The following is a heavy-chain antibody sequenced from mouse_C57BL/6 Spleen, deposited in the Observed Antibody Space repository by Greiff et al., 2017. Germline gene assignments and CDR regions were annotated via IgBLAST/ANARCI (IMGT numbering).Heavy chain of an antibody. D-gene: IGHD2-3*01. CDR3: ARGLLYYYAMDY. CDR1: GYTFTSYW. J-gene: IGHJ4*01. V-gene: IGHV1-64*01. Sequence: QVQLQQPGAELVKPGASVKLSCKASGYTFTSYWMHWVKQRPGQGLEWIGMIHPNSGSTNYNEKFKSKATLTVDKSSSTAYMQLSSLTSDDSAVYYCARGLLYYYAMDYWGQGTSVTVSS. CDR2: IHPNSGST.